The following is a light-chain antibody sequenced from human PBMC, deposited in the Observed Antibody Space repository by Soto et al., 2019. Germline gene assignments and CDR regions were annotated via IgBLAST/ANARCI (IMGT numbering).Light chain of an antibody. CDR2: KVS. CDR1: ERLVGRGGNTF. CDR3: MQGRQWPYT. V-gene: IGKV2-30*01. J-gene: IGKJ2*01. Sequence: DIVMAHSPFSLPVTRGQPASFSCRSSERLVGRGGNTFVNWFQQRPGQSPRRLIYKVSDRDSGVPDRFSGSGSGTDFTLRISRVEAEDVRVYYCMQGRQWPYTFGQVTKVDIK.